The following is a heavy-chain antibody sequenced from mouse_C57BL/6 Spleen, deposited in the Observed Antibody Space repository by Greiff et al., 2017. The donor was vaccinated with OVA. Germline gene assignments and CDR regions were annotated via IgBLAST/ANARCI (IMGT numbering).Heavy chain of an antibody. CDR3: ARGRGNY. CDR1: GFTFSDYG. V-gene: IGHV5-17*01. Sequence: EVKLMESGGGLVKPGGSLKLSCAASGFTFSDYGMHWVRQAPEKGLEWVAYISSGSSTIYYADTVKGRFTISRDNAKNTLCLQMTRLRTEDTARYYCARGRGNYWGQGTTLTVSS. J-gene: IGHJ2*01. CDR2: ISSGSSTI.